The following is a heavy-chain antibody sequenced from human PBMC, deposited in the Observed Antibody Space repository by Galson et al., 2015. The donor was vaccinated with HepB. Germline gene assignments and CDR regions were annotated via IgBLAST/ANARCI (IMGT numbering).Heavy chain of an antibody. CDR2: ISYDGSNK. V-gene: IGHV3-30-3*01. CDR3: ARGYYGDSYFDY. Sequence: SLRLSCAASGFTFSSYAMHWVRQDPGKGLEWVAVISYDGSNKYYADSVKGRFTISRDNSKNTLYLQMNSLRAEDTAVYYCARGYYGDSYFDYWGQGTLVTVSS. CDR1: GFTFSSYA. D-gene: IGHD4-17*01. J-gene: IGHJ4*02.